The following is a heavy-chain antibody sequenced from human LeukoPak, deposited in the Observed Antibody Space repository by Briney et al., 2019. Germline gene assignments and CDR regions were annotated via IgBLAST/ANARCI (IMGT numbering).Heavy chain of an antibody. CDR1: GGSISSSSYY. J-gene: IGHJ4*02. Sequence: SETLSLTCTVSGGSISSSSYYWGWIRQPPGKGLEWIGSIYYSGSTYYNPSFKSRVTISVDTSKNQFSLKLSSVTAADTAVYYCARNYDSSGYYYFDYWGQGTLVTVSS. CDR3: ARNYDSSGYYYFDY. V-gene: IGHV4-39*01. CDR2: IYYSGST. D-gene: IGHD3-22*01.